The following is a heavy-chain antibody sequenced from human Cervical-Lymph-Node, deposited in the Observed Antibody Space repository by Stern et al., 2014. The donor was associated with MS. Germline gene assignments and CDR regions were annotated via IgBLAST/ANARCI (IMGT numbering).Heavy chain of an antibody. CDR1: GGSISSGGYY. J-gene: IGHJ6*02. Sequence: QLQLQESGPGLVKPSQTLSLTCTVSGGSISSGGYYWSWIRQHPGKGVEWIGYIYYSGSTYYNPSLKSRVTISVDTSKNQFSLKLSSVTAADTAVYYCARDCSGGSCYLGMDVWGQGTTVTVSS. CDR3: ARDCSGGSCYLGMDV. V-gene: IGHV4-31*03. D-gene: IGHD2-15*01. CDR2: IYYSGST.